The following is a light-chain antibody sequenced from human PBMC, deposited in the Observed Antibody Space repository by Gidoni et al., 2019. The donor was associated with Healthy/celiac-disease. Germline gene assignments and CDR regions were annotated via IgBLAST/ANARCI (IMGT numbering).Light chain of an antibody. J-gene: IGLJ3*02. V-gene: IGLV2-14*01. CDR3: SSYTSSSNWV. Sequence: QSALTQPAPVSGSPGPSITISCTGTSSDVGGSNYVYWYQQQPGKAHKLMIYDVSNRPSGVSNRFAGSKSGNTASLTISGLQAEDEADYYCSSYTSSSNWVFGGGTKLTVL. CDR2: DVS. CDR1: SSDVGGSNY.